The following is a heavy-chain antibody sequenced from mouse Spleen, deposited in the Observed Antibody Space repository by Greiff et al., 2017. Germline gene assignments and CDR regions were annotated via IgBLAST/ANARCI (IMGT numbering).Heavy chain of an antibody. CDR1: GYSITSGYY. D-gene: IGHD4-1*01. V-gene: IGHV3-6*01. CDR2: ISYDGSN. J-gene: IGHJ3*01. Sequence: ESGPGLVKPSQSLSLTCSVTGYSITSGYYWNWIRQFPGNKLEWMGYISYDGSNNYNPSLKNRISITRDTSKNQFFLKLNSVTTEDTATYYCAREEGLGRFAYWGQGTLVTVSA. CDR3: AREEGLGRFAY.